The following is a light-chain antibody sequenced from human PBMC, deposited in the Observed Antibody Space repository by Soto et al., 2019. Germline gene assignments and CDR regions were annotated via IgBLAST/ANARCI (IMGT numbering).Light chain of an antibody. J-gene: IGKJ2*01. CDR3: QQYGSSPPYT. V-gene: IGKV3-20*01. CDR1: HSVSSTY. CDR2: GAS. Sequence: EIVLTQSPGTLSLSPGEGATLSCRASHSVSSTYFAWYQQKPGQAPRLLIYGASSRATGIPDRFSGSGSGTDFTLTISRLEPEDFAVYYCQQYGSSPPYTFGQGTKLEIK.